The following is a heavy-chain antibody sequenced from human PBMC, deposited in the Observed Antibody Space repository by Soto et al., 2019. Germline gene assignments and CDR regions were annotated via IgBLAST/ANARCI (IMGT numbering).Heavy chain of an antibody. CDR1: GGSISSYY. CDR2: IYYSGST. V-gene: IGHV4-59*01. CDR3: AREGNLGRWIQPLDS. J-gene: IGHJ4*02. D-gene: IGHD2-2*03. Sequence: SETLSLTCTVSGGSISSYYWSWIRQPPGKGLDWIGYIYYSGSTKYSPSLKSRVTMSVDTSKNHFSLKLISVTTADTAVYFCAREGNLGRWIQPLDSWGQGTLITVSS.